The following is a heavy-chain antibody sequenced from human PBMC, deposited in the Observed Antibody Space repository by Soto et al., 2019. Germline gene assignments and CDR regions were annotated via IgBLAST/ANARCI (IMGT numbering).Heavy chain of an antibody. CDR2: IYHSGST. J-gene: IGHJ4*02. Sequence: PSETLSLTCAFSSGSISSSNWWSWVRQPPGKGLEWIGEIYHSGSTNYNPSLKSRVTISVDKSKNQFSLKLSSVTAADTAVYYCARVRDEYGDYFDYGGQGTLVTVSS. CDR3: ARVRDEYGDYFDY. V-gene: IGHV4-4*02. CDR1: SGSISSSNW. D-gene: IGHD4-17*01.